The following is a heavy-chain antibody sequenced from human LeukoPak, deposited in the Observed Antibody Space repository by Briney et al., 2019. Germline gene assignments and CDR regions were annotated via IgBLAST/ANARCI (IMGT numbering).Heavy chain of an antibody. CDR3: AREDMRSSGWSDWFDP. J-gene: IGHJ5*02. Sequence: ASVKVSCKASGGTFSSYAISWVRQAPGQGLEWMGGIIPIFGTANYAQKFQGRVTITTDESTSTAYMELSSLRSEDTAVYYCAREDMRSSGWSDWFDPWGQGTLVTVSS. D-gene: IGHD6-19*01. CDR2: IIPIFGTA. V-gene: IGHV1-69*05. CDR1: GGTFSSYA.